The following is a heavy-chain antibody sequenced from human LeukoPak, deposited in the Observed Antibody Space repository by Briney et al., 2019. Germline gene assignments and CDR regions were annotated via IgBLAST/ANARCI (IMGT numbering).Heavy chain of an antibody. J-gene: IGHJ3*02. Sequence: GGSLRLSCAASGFTFSSYEMNWVRQAPGKGLEWVSYISSSSSYTNYADSVKGRFTISRDNAKNSLYLQMNSLRAEDTAVYYCARVAYDSSGYPPGAFDIWGQGTMVTVSS. CDR1: GFTFSSYE. D-gene: IGHD3-22*01. CDR2: ISSSSSYT. V-gene: IGHV3-21*05. CDR3: ARVAYDSSGYPPGAFDI.